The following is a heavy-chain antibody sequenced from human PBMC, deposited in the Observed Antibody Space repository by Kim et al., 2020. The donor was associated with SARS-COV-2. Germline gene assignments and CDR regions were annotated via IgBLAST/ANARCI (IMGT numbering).Heavy chain of an antibody. D-gene: IGHD6-19*01. CDR2: IYYSGST. J-gene: IGHJ4*02. CDR3: ARESQTPLSGWYVDY. V-gene: IGHV4-31*03. Sequence: SETLSLTCTVSGGSISSGGYYWSWIRQHPGKGLEWIGYIYYSGSTYYNPSLKSRVTISVDTSKNQFSLKLSSVTAADTAVYYCARESQTPLSGWYVDYWGQGTLVTVSS. CDR1: GGSISSGGYY.